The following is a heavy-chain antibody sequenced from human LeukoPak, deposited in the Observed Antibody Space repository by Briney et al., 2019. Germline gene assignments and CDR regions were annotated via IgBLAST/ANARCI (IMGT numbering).Heavy chain of an antibody. CDR1: VGSISSYY. D-gene: IGHD4-23*01. CDR2: IYYSGST. CDR3: ARGGNPPVNWYFDL. V-gene: IGHV4-59*01. Sequence: SETLSLTCTVSVGSISSYYRSWIRQPRGRGRVWIGYIYYSGSTNYNPPLQSRVTISVDTSKNKFSLKLSSVTAADTAVCYCARGGNPPVNWYFDLWGHGTLVTVSS. J-gene: IGHJ2*01.